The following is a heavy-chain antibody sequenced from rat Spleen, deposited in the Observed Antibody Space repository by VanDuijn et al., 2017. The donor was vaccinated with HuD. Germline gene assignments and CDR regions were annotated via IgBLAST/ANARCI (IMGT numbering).Heavy chain of an antibody. CDR3: AKEGNYGGAFDY. D-gene: IGHD1-11*01. CDR1: GFTFSSYW. J-gene: IGHJ2*01. V-gene: IGHV5-58*01. CDR2: INTDGGTT. Sequence: EVQLVETGGGLVQPGRSLKLSCVASGFTFSSYWMYWIRQAPGKGLAWVSSINTDGGTTSYPDSVKGRFTISRDNAENTVYLQMNSLRSEDTATYYCAKEGNYGGAFDYWGQGVMVTVSS.